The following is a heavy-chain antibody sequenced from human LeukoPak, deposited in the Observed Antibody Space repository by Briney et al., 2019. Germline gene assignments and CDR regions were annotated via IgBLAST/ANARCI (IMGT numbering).Heavy chain of an antibody. D-gene: IGHD2-2*01. V-gene: IGHV4-31*03. Sequence: PSETLSLTCTVSGGSFSSGGYYWSWIRQHPGKGLEWIGYIYYSGSTYYNPSLKSRVTISVDTSKNQFSLKLSSVTAADTAVYYCARDRPLRTRPHRTVMDVWGQGTTVTVSS. CDR1: GGSFSSGGYY. J-gene: IGHJ6*02. CDR2: IYYSGST. CDR3: ARDRPLRTRPHRTVMDV.